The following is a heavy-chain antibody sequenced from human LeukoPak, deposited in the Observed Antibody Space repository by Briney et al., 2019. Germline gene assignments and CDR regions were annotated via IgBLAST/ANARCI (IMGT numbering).Heavy chain of an antibody. Sequence: GGSLRLSCAASGFTFSSYGMHWVRQAPGKGLEWVAVISYDGSNKYYADSVKGRFTISRDNSKNTLYLQMNSLRAEDTAVYYCAKGLGGGVDVWGQGTTVTVSS. CDR1: GFTFSSYG. CDR2: ISYDGSNK. CDR3: AKGLGGGVDV. V-gene: IGHV3-30*18. D-gene: IGHD3-16*01. J-gene: IGHJ6*02.